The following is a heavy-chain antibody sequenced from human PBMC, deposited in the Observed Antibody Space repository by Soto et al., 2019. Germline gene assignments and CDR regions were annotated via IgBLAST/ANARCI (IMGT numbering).Heavy chain of an antibody. Sequence: GASVKVSCKAFGFTFTSSAVQWVRQARGQRLEWIGWIVVGSGNTNYAQKFQERVTITRDMSTSTAYMELSSLRSEDTAVYYCAADRSLLEWFYWGQGTLVTVSS. V-gene: IGHV1-58*01. CDR1: GFTFTSSA. J-gene: IGHJ4*02. CDR2: IVVGSGNT. D-gene: IGHD3-3*01. CDR3: AADRSLLEWFY.